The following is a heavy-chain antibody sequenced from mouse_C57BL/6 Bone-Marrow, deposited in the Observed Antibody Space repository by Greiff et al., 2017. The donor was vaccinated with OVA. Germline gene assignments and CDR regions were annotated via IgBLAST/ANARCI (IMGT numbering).Heavy chain of an antibody. CDR1: GFPFNTYA. J-gene: IGHJ4*01. Sequence: GGGLVQPKGSLKLSCAASGFPFNTYALHWVRQAPGKGLEWAARLRSKSSNYATYYADSVKDRFTIPRHDSQSMHYLQMNNRKTEGTAMYYCVRLHGYYAMDYWGQGTSVTVSS. CDR2: LRSKSSNYAT. V-gene: IGHV10-3*01. CDR3: VRLHGYYAMDY.